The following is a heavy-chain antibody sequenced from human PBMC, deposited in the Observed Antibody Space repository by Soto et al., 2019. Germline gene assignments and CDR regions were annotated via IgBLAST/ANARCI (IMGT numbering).Heavy chain of an antibody. J-gene: IGHJ6*02. CDR3: ARDGDGRMTTNPYYYYGMDV. CDR2: IYTSGST. Sequence: SETLSLTCTVSGGSISSYYWSWIRQPAGKGLEWIGRIYTSGSTNYNPSLKSRVTMPVDTSKNQFSLKLSSVTAADTAVYYCARDGDGRMTTNPYYYYGMDVWGPGITVTVSS. CDR1: GGSISSYY. D-gene: IGHD2-21*02. V-gene: IGHV4-4*07.